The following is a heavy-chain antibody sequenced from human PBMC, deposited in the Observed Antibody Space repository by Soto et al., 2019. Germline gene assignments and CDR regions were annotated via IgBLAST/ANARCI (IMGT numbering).Heavy chain of an antibody. J-gene: IGHJ4*02. CDR2: INPSSGGT. CDR1: GYTFTGYY. D-gene: IGHD3-22*01. CDR3: ARAENYDSSGYYADFDY. V-gene: IGHV1-2*02. Sequence: QVQLVQSGAEVKKPGASVKVSCKASGYTFTGYYMHWVRQAPGQGLEWMGWINPSSGGTNYAQKFQGRVTMTRDTSISTAYMELSRLRSDDTAVYYCARAENYDSSGYYADFDYWGQGTLVTVSS.